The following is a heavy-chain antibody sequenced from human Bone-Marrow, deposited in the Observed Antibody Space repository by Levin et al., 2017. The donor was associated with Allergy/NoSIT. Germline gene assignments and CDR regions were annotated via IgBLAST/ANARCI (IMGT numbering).Heavy chain of an antibody. D-gene: IGHD3-16*01. CDR2: IYHSGST. J-gene: IGHJ4*02. CDR3: ARNVEPRLPLGGDY. Sequence: RASETLSLTCTVSGYSISSGYYWGWIRQPPGKGLEWIGSIYHSGSTYYNPSLKSRVTISVDTSKNQFSLKLSSVTAADTAVYYCARNVEPRLPLGGDYWGQGTLVTVSS. V-gene: IGHV4-38-2*02. CDR1: GYSISSGYY.